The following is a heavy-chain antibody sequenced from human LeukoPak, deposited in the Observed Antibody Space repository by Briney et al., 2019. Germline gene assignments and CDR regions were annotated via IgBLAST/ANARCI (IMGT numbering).Heavy chain of an antibody. CDR1: GFTFGDYA. D-gene: IGHD7-27*01. CDR2: IRSKAYGGTT. Sequence: PGRSLRLSCTASGFTFGDYAMSWVRQAPGKGLEWVGFIRSKAYGGTTEYAASVKGRFTISRDDSKSIAYLQMNSLKTEDTAVYYCTRGRLGIRYYYGMDVWGQGTTVTVSS. V-gene: IGHV3-49*04. J-gene: IGHJ6*02. CDR3: TRGRLGIRYYYGMDV.